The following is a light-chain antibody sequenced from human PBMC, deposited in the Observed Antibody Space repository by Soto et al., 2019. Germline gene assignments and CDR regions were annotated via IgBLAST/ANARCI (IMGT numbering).Light chain of an antibody. CDR3: SSYTSSSTRV. CDR2: DVT. J-gene: IGLJ2*01. V-gene: IGLV2-14*01. Sequence: QSALTQPASVSGSPGQSITISCTGTSSDVGGYNYVSWYQQHPGKAPKLMIYDVTNRPSGVSNRFSGSKSGKTASLTISGLQAEDEDDYYCSSYTSSSTRVFGGGTKLTVL. CDR1: SSDVGGYNY.